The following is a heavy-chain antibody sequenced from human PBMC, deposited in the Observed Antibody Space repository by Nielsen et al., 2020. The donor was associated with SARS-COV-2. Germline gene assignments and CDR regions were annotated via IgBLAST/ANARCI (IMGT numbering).Heavy chain of an antibody. D-gene: IGHD3-9*01. CDR3: AREDRTDWYGVDY. CDR1: GFAFRSFA. V-gene: IGHV3-30*04. CDR2: ISFDGLYK. Sequence: GESLKISCAASGFAFRSFAIHWVRQAPGKGLEWVTVISFDGLYKQYSDSVKGRFSISRDSSQNTVSLHMDRLRSEDTALYYCAREDRTDWYGVDYWGQGTLVTVAS. J-gene: IGHJ4*02.